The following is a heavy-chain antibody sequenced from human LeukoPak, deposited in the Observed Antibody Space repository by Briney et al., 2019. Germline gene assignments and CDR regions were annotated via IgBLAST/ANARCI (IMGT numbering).Heavy chain of an antibody. CDR1: GYTFTNYH. V-gene: IGHV1-46*01. D-gene: IGHD1-26*01. CDR2: INPSGGST. Sequence: GASLKVSCKASGYTFTNYHMHWVRQAPGQGLEWMGIINPSGGSTTYAQKFQGRVTMTTDTSTSTAYMELRSLRSDDTAVYHCARVSGSYRGAIDYWGQGTLVTVSS. J-gene: IGHJ4*02. CDR3: ARVSGSYRGAIDY.